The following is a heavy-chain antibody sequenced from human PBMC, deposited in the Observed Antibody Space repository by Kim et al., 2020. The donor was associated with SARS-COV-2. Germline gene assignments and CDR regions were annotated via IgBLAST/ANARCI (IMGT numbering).Heavy chain of an antibody. CDR3: ASHLFTVAGFDS. D-gene: IGHD6-19*01. CDR1: GCSISSSSYY. J-gene: IGHJ4*02. CDR2: IYYSGST. V-gene: IGHV4-39*01. Sequence: SETLSLTCTVSGCSISSSSYYWGWIRQPPGKGLEWIGSIYYSGSTYYNPSLKSRVTISVDTSKNQFSLKLSSVTAADTAVYYCASHLFTVAGFDSWGQGT.